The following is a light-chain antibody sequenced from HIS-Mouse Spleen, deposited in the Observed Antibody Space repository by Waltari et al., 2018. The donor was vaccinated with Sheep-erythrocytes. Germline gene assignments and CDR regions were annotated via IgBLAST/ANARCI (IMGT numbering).Light chain of an antibody. V-gene: IGLV2-23*01. CDR2: EGS. J-gene: IGLJ3*02. CDR1: SSDVGSYNL. CDR3: CSYAGSSTPWV. Sequence: QSALTQPASVSGSPGQSITISCTGTSSDVGSYNLVSWYQQHPGKAPKLMIYEGSKRPSAVSIRFSGSKSGNTASLTIAGLQAEDEADYYCCSYAGSSTPWVFGGGTKLTVL.